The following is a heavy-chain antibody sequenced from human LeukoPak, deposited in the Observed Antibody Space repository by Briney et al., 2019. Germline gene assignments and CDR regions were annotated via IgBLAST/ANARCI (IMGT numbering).Heavy chain of an antibody. CDR1: GFTFTHFW. Sequence: GGSLRLSCAASGFTFTHFWMSWVRQAPGKGLEWVANIKQDGSDKYYVDSVKGRFTISRDNAKNSLYLQMNSLRAEDTALFYCARDSGYSSSSGFDYWGQGTLVTVSS. J-gene: IGHJ4*02. V-gene: IGHV3-7*01. CDR3: ARDSGYSSSSGFDY. D-gene: IGHD6-6*01. CDR2: IKQDGSDK.